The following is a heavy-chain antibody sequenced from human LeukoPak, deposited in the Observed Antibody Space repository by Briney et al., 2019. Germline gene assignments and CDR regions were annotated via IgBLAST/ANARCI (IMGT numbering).Heavy chain of an antibody. V-gene: IGHV3-23*01. CDR2: ISASGDTT. CDR3: ASRPRSTVVAPWDY. Sequence: GGSLRLSCAASGFTFSTYAMAWVRRAPGKGLEWVSGISASGDTTYYGDSVKGRCIISKDYSKNTLYLQMNGLRAEDTALYYCASRPRSTVVAPWDYWGQGTLVTVSS. CDR1: GFTFSTYA. J-gene: IGHJ4*02. D-gene: IGHD3-22*01.